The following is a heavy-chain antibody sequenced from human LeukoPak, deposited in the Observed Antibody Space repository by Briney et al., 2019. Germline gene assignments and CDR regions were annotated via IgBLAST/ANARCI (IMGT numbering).Heavy chain of an antibody. J-gene: IGHJ6*03. D-gene: IGHD6-13*01. CDR1: GFTFSSYA. Sequence: GGSLRLSCAASGFTFSSYAMHRVRQAPGKGLEWVAVISYDGSNKYYADSVKGRFTISRDNSKNTLYLQTNSLRAEDTAVYYCARGGQQLVPYYYYYYYMDVWGKGTTVTVSS. CDR2: ISYDGSNK. V-gene: IGHV3-30-3*01. CDR3: ARGGQQLVPYYYYYYYMDV.